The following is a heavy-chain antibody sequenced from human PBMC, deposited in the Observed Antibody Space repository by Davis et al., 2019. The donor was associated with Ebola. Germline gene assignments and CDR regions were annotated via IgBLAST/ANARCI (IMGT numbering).Heavy chain of an antibody. CDR2: IYYSGST. J-gene: IGHJ3*02. CDR1: GGSISSSSYY. CDR3: ASHRATYYYDSSGYYLHFGAFDI. V-gene: IGHV4-39*01. Sequence: SETLSLTCTVSGGSISSSSYYWGWIRQPPGKGLEWIGSIYYSGSTYYNPSLKSRVTISVDTSKNQFSLKLSSVTAADTAVYYCASHRATYYYDSSGYYLHFGAFDIWGQGTMVTVSS. D-gene: IGHD3-22*01.